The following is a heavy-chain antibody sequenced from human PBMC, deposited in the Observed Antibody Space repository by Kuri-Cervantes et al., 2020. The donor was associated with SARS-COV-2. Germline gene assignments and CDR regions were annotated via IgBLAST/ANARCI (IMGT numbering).Heavy chain of an antibody. CDR1: GGSFSGDY. Sequence: SETLSLTCAVYGGSFSGDYWSWIRQPPGKGLEWIGEINHSGSTNYNPSLKTRVTISVNTSKNQFSLKLSSVTAADTAVYYCARVGAGVCISASCYSRAFDYWGQGTLVTVSS. V-gene: IGHV4-34*01. J-gene: IGHJ4*02. D-gene: IGHD2-2*02. CDR2: INHSGST. CDR3: ARVGAGVCISASCYSRAFDY.